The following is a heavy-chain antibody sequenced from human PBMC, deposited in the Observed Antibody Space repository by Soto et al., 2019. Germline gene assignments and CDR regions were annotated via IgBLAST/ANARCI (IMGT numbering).Heavy chain of an antibody. V-gene: IGHV4-31*03. J-gene: IGHJ4*02. CDR1: GGSISSGGYY. CDR2: IYDSGST. D-gene: IGHD4-17*01. CDR3: ARAHDYAGVDY. Sequence: QVQLQESGPGLVKPSQTLSLTCTVSGGSISSGGYYWSWIRQHPGKGREWIGYIYDSGSTYYNPYLKSRVTISVDTSKNQFSLKLSSVTAADTAVYYCARAHDYAGVDYWGQGTLVTVSS.